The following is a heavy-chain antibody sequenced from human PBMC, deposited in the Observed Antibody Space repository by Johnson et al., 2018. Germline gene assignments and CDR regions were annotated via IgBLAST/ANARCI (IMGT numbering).Heavy chain of an antibody. CDR2: ISYDGSNK. CDR1: GFTFSSYG. V-gene: IGHV3-33*05. J-gene: IGHJ6*02. Sequence: QVQLVQSGGGVVQPGRSLRLSCAASGFTFSSYGMHWVRQAPGKGLEWVAVISYDGSNKYYADSVKGRFTIPRDNSKNTLYLQMNSLGAEETAVYYCARDRTTIGPHDYYGMDVWGQGTTVTVSS. CDR3: ARDRTTIGPHDYYGMDV. D-gene: IGHD4-17*01.